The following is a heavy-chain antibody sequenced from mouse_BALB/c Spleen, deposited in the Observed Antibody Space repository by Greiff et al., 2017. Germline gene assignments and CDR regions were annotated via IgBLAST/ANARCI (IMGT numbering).Heavy chain of an antibody. D-gene: IGHD2-14*01. Sequence: VQLQQPGAELVRPGASVKLSCKASGYTFTSYWINWVKQRPGQGLEWIGNIYPSDSYTNYNQKFKDKATLTVDKSSSTAYMQLSSPTSEDSAVYYCTRQAYYRYDSYFDYWGQGTTLTVSS. CDR1: GYTFTSYW. CDR2: IYPSDSYT. J-gene: IGHJ2*01. V-gene: IGHV1-69*02. CDR3: TRQAYYRYDSYFDY.